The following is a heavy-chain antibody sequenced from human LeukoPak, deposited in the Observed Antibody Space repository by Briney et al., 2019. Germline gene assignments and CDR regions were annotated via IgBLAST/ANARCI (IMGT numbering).Heavy chain of an antibody. V-gene: IGHV3-74*01. Sequence: PSGGSLRLSCAASGFTFSSYWMHWVRQAPGKGLVWVSRINSDGSSTSYADSVKGRFTISRDNAKDTLYLQMNSLRAEDTAVYYCARDQFTDWFDPWGQGTLVTVSS. J-gene: IGHJ5*02. CDR3: ARDQFTDWFDP. CDR1: GFTFSSYW. CDR2: INSDGSST.